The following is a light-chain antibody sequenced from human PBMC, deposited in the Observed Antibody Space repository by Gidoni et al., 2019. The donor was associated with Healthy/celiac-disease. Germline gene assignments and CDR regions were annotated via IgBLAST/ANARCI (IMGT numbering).Light chain of an antibody. CDR2: AAS. V-gene: IGKV1-39*01. CDR1: QSISSY. J-gene: IGKJ4*01. CDR3: QQSYSTLSLT. Sequence: DIQMTQSPSSLSASVGDRVTVTCRASQSISSYLNWYQQKPGKAPKLLIYAASSLQRGVPSRFSGSGSGTDFTLTISSLQPEDFATYYCQQSYSTLSLTFXGXTKVEIK.